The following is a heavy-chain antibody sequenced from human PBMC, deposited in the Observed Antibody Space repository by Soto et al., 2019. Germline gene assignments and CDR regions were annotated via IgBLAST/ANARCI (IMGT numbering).Heavy chain of an antibody. J-gene: IGHJ4*02. CDR2: IFPLTDIP. CDR1: GGTFRNYP. CDR3: ARGPLVVLNYFES. Sequence: SVKVSCKASGGTFRNYPINWVRQAPGQGLEWMGSIFPLTDIPDYAQNFQARLKISADKSTSTAYMELSSLTSDDTAMYFCARGPLVVLNYFESWGQGTLVTVSS. V-gene: IGHV1-69*04.